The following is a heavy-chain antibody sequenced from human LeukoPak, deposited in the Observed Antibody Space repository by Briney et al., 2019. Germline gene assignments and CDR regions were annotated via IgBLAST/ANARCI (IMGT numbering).Heavy chain of an antibody. CDR3: ARGIVVVTAHAFDI. CDR2: INHSGST. Sequence: PSETLSLTCAVYGGSFSCYYWSWIRQPPGKGLEWIGEINHSGSTSYNPSLKSRVTVSVDTSKNQFSLRLSSVTAADTAVYYCARGIVVVTAHAFDIWGQGTMVTVSS. CDR1: GGSFSCYY. V-gene: IGHV4-34*01. J-gene: IGHJ3*02. D-gene: IGHD2-21*02.